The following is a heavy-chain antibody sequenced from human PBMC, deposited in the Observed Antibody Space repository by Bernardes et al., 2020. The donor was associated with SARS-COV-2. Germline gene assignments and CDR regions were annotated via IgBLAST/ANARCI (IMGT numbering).Heavy chain of an antibody. CDR1: GYTLTALS. Sequence: AGVKGFCKVSGYTLTALSMHWVRQAPGKGLEWMGGFDPEDGETIYAQKFQGRVTMTEDTSTDTAYMELSSLRSEDTAVYYCATEPAYLGTNSFDYWGQGTLVTVSS. V-gene: IGHV1-24*01. CDR2: FDPEDGET. D-gene: IGHD1-26*01. CDR3: ATEPAYLGTNSFDY. J-gene: IGHJ4*02.